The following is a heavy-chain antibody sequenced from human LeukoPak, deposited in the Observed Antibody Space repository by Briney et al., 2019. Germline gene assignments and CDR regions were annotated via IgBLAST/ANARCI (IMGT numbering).Heavy chain of an antibody. Sequence: GGSLRLSCAASGFTFSSYGMHWVRQAPGKGLEWVSFIRYDGSNEYYADSVRGRFTISRDNSKNTLYLQMNSLRAEDTAVYYCAKENYDILTGYQYMDVWGKGTTVTISS. V-gene: IGHV3-30*02. CDR3: AKENYDILTGYQYMDV. D-gene: IGHD3-9*01. CDR2: IRYDGSNE. CDR1: GFTFSSYG. J-gene: IGHJ6*03.